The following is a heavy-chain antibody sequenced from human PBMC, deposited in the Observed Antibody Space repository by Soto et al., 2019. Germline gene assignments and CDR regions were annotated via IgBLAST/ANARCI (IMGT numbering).Heavy chain of an antibody. D-gene: IGHD5-18*01. Sequence: SETLSLTCTVSGGSISSYYWSWIRQPPGKGLEWIGYIYYSGSTNYNPSLKSRVTISVDTSKNQFSLKLSSVTAADTAVYYFAHRGMGRYYYFGMDVWGQGTTVTV. CDR1: GGSISSYY. J-gene: IGHJ6*02. V-gene: IGHV4-59*01. CDR2: IYYSGST. CDR3: AHRGMGRYYYFGMDV.